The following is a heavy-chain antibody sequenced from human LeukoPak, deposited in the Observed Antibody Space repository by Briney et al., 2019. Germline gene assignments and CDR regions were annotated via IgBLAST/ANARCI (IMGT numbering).Heavy chain of an antibody. D-gene: IGHD3-22*01. Sequence: GGSLRPSCAASGFTFSSYGMSWVRQAPGKGLEWVSAISGSGGSTYYADSVKGRFTISRDNSKNTLYLQMNSLRAEDTAVYYCAKDRRLLPYFDYWGQGTLVTVSS. CDR1: GFTFSSYG. CDR2: ISGSGGST. CDR3: AKDRRLLPYFDY. J-gene: IGHJ4*02. V-gene: IGHV3-23*01.